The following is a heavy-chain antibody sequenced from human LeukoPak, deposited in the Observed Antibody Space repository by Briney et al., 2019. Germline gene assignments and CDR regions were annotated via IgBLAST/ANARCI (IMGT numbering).Heavy chain of an antibody. J-gene: IGHJ3*02. D-gene: IGHD2-15*01. CDR2: IYHSGST. CDR3: ARTLTDIKVVGYAFDI. V-gene: IGHV4-38-2*02. Sequence: SETLSLTCTVSGYSISSGYYWGWIRPPPGKGLEWIGIIYHSGSTYYNPSLKSRVTISVDTSKNQFSLKLSSVTAADTAVYYCARTLTDIKVVGYAFDIWGQGTMVTVSS. CDR1: GYSISSGYY.